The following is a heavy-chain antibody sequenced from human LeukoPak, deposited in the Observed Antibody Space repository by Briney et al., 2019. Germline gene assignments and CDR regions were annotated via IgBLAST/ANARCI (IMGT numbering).Heavy chain of an antibody. CDR2: MNPNSGNA. CDR1: GYNFNNHD. V-gene: IGHV1-8*01. J-gene: IGHJ4*02. CDR3: AKSSGDYFFDY. D-gene: IGHD3-22*01. Sequence: GASVTVPCKASGYNFNNHDINWVRQATGQGLEWLGRMNPNSGNAGYAQKLQGRVTMTWDSSTNTAYLEVTALRSDDTAVYYCAKSSGDYFFDYWGQGTLVTVSS.